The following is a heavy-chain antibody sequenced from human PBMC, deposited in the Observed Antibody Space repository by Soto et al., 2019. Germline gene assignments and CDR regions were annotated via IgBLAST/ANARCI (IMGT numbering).Heavy chain of an antibody. J-gene: IGHJ5*02. Sequence: SVKVSCKASGGTFSSYAISWVRQAPGQGLEWMGGIIPIFGTANYAQKFQGRVTITADESTSTAYMELSSLRSEDTAVYYCARESRYCSRGSCFVHNRFDPWGQG. CDR1: GGTFSSYA. CDR2: IIPIFGTA. CDR3: ARESRYCSRGSCFVHNRFDP. D-gene: IGHD2-15*01. V-gene: IGHV1-69*13.